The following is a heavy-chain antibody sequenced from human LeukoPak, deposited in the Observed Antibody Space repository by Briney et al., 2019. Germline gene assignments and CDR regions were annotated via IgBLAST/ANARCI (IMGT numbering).Heavy chain of an antibody. V-gene: IGHV4-59*01. CDR2: IYYSGSP. CDR3: ARANWGSGQNLFEP. CDR1: GGSISSYY. Sequence: SETLSLTCTVSGGSISSYYWSWIRQPPGKGLEWIGYIYYSGSPNYNPSLKSRVTLSVDTSKNQFTLKLSSVTAADTAVYYCARANWGSGQNLFEPWGQGTRVSVSS. J-gene: IGHJ5*02. D-gene: IGHD7-27*01.